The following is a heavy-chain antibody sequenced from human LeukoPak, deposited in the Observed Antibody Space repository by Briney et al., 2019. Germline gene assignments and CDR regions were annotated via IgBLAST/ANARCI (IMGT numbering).Heavy chain of an antibody. CDR1: GFTFSTYN. CDR3: AKVPWGDTSRMVY. D-gene: IGHD5-18*01. CDR2: ISGSGDRT. Sequence: PGGSLRLSCTASGFTFSTYNMNWVRQAPGKGLEWVSGISGSGDRTYYADSAKGRFTISRENSKNTLYLQMNSLRAGDTAVYYCAKVPWGDTSRMVYWGQGTLVSVSS. V-gene: IGHV3-23*01. J-gene: IGHJ4*02.